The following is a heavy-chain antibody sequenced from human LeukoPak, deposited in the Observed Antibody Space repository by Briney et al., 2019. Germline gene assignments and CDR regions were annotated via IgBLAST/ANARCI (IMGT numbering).Heavy chain of an antibody. Sequence: GGSLRLSCAASGFTFSIYWMTWVRQAPGKGLEWVANIKHNGDELNYVDSVEDRFTISRDNAKNSLYLHMTSLRAEDTAVYYCARELRTFDSWGQGTLVTVSS. CDR1: GFTFSIYW. CDR3: ARELRTFDS. CDR2: IKHNGDEL. D-gene: IGHD3-16*01. J-gene: IGHJ4*02. V-gene: IGHV3-7*01.